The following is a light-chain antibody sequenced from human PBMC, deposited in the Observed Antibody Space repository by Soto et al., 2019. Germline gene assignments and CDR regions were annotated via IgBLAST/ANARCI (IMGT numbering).Light chain of an antibody. CDR1: TSDVGGYNY. CDR3: ISYISSSTLEVL. V-gene: IGLV2-14*01. CDR2: EVT. J-gene: IGLJ2*01. Sequence: QSVLTQPTSVSGSPGQSITISCTGTTSDVGGYNYVSWYQQHPGKAPKLMIYEVTNRPSGVSNRFSGSKSGNTASLTISGLQAEDEADYYCISYISSSTLEVLFGGGTQLTVL.